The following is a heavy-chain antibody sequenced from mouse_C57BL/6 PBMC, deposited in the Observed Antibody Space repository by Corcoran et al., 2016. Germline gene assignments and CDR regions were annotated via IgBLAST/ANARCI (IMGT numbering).Heavy chain of an antibody. CDR2: ISYDGSN. V-gene: IGHV3-6*01. D-gene: IGHD3-2*02. Sequence: DVQLQESGPGLVKPSQSLSLTCSVTGYSITSGYYWNWIRQFPGNKLEWMGYISYDGSNNYNPSLKNRISITRDTSKNQFFLKLNSVTTEDTSTYYCARDRGTAQAPWSYWGQGTLVTVSA. CDR3: ARDRGTAQAPWSY. CDR1: GYSITSGYY. J-gene: IGHJ3*01.